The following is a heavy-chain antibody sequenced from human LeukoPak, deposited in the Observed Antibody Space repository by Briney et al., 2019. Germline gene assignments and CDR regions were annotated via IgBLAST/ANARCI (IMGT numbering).Heavy chain of an antibody. CDR2: TNHSGST. CDR1: GDSTSSSPYY. D-gene: IGHD6-13*01. CDR3: ATGIAATSWFDP. J-gene: IGHJ5*02. Sequence: SETLSLTCTVSGDSTSSSPYYWRWIRQPPGRGLEWIGETNHSGSTNYNPSLKSRVTISVDTSKSQFSLKLSSVTAADTAVYYCATGIAATSWFDPWGQGTLVTVSS. V-gene: IGHV4-39*07.